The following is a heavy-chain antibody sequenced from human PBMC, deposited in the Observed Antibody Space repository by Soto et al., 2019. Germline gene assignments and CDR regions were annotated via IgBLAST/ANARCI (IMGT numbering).Heavy chain of an antibody. CDR2: ISGSGGST. V-gene: IGHV3-23*01. CDR3: AKDWAIAVAGTLSDY. J-gene: IGHJ4*02. CDR1: GFTFSSYA. Sequence: EVQLLESGGGLVQPGGSLRLSCAASGFTFSSYAMSWVRQAPGKGLEWVSAISGSGGSTYYADSVKGRFTISRDNTKNTLYLQMNSLRAEDTAVYYCAKDWAIAVAGTLSDYWGQGTLVTVSS. D-gene: IGHD6-19*01.